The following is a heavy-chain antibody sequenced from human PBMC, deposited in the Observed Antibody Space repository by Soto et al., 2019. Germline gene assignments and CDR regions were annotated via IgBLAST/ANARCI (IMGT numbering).Heavy chain of an antibody. V-gene: IGHV3-23*01. CDR3: VRDLYRSATMPCLDH. Sequence: GSLRLSCEASGFTFINYAMSWVRQSPGKGLEWVSSISDTGGDSYYADSMDGRFTVSRDNSKNTLFLQINSLRAEDTAIYYCVRDLYRSATMPCLDHWGQGALVTVSS. D-gene: IGHD1-1*01. CDR2: ISDTGGDS. J-gene: IGHJ4*02. CDR1: GFTFINYA.